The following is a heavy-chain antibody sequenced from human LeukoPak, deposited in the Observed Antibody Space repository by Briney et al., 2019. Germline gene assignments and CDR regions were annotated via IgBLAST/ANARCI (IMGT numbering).Heavy chain of an antibody. CDR1: GHTFTGYY. CDR2: INPNSGGT. D-gene: IGHD6-19*01. J-gene: IGHJ4*02. CDR3: ARVFVAVAGTSYFDY. Sequence: ASVKVSCKASGHTFTGYYMHWVRQAPGQGLEWMGWINPNSGGTNYAQKFQGRVTMTRDTSISTAYMELSRLRSDDTAVYYCARVFVAVAGTSYFDYWGQGTLVTVSS. V-gene: IGHV1-2*02.